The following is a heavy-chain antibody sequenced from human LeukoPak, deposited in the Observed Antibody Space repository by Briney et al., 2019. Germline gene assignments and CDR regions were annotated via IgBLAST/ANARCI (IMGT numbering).Heavy chain of an antibody. Sequence: ASVKVSCKASGYTFSSYDISWVRQAPGQGLEWMGWISAYNGNTNYAQKLQGRVTMTTDTSTSTAYLELRSLRSDDTAVYYCAKGSKGIAVGYFDYWGQGTLVTVSS. D-gene: IGHD6-19*01. V-gene: IGHV1-18*01. CDR2: ISAYNGNT. CDR1: GYTFSSYD. CDR3: AKGSKGIAVGYFDY. J-gene: IGHJ4*02.